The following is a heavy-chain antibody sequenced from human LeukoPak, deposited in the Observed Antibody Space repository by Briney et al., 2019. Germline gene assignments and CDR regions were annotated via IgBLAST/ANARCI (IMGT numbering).Heavy chain of an antibody. V-gene: IGHV3-21*01. CDR1: GFTFSSYS. CDR2: ISSSYI. CDR3: VGRPMDY. Sequence: GGSLRLSCAASGFTFSSYSMNWVRQAPGKGLEWVSSISSSYIYYADSVKGRFTISRDNAKNSLYLQMNSLRAEDTAVYYCVGRPMDYWGQGTLVTVSS. J-gene: IGHJ4*02.